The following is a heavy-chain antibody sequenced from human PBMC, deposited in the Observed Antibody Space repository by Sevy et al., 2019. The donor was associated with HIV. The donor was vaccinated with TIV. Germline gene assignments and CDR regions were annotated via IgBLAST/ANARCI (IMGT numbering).Heavy chain of an antibody. CDR2: ISPHNGGT. CDR1: GYTFTSYR. D-gene: IGHD2-15*01. V-gene: IGHV1-18*01. J-gene: IGHJ4*02. Sequence: ASVKVSCKASGYTFTSYRITWVRQAPGQGLEWMGWISPHNGGTNYAQKLRGRVTMISDTSTSTAYMELRSLRSDDTVIYYCARAYCSGGSCYSLAHWGQGTLVTVSS. CDR3: ARAYCSGGSCYSLAH.